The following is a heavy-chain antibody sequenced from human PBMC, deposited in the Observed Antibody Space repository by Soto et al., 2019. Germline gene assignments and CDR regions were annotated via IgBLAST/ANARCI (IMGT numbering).Heavy chain of an antibody. CDR1: GGSISSSSYY. D-gene: IGHD3-10*01. J-gene: IGHJ5*02. Sequence: SETLSLTCTVSGGSISSSSYYWGWIRQPPGKGLEWIGSIYYSGSTFYNPSLKSRVTISVDTSKNQFSLKLSSVTAADTAVYYCSRGRHILLHYYGSGTLFGWFAPWGQGTLVTVSS. V-gene: IGHV4-39*01. CDR3: SRGRHILLHYYGSGTLFGWFAP. CDR2: IYYSGST.